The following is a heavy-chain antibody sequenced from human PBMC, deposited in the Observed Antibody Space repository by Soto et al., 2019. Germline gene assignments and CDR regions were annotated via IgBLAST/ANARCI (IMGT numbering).Heavy chain of an antibody. J-gene: IGHJ5*02. V-gene: IGHV4-31*03. CDR3: ATAQVMDYYASSAYSNWCDP. CDR1: GGSISSGGYY. D-gene: IGHD3-22*01. Sequence: TLSLTCTVSGGSISSGGYYWSWIRQHPGKGLEWIGYIYYSGSTYYNPSLKSRVTISVDTSKNQFSLKLSAVTAADPAGYCCATAQVMDYYASSAYSNWCDPSDQRTLVTVSS. CDR2: IYYSGST.